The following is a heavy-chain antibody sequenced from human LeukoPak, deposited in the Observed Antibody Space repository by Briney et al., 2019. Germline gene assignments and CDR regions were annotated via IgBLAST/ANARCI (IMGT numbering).Heavy chain of an antibody. CDR3: ARRDSSFGMDV. V-gene: IGHV3-33*03. D-gene: IGHD3-22*01. CDR1: GFTFSSYG. CDR2: IWSDGSNK. J-gene: IGHJ6*02. Sequence: PGRSLRLSCAASGFTFSSYGMHWVRQAPGKGLEWVAVIWSDGSNKYYGNSVKGRFTISGDNSKNTLYLQMDSLRAEDTAVYYCARRDSSFGMDVWGQGTTVTVFS.